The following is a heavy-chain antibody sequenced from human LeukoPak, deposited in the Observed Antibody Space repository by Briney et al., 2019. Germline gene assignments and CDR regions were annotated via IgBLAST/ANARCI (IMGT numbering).Heavy chain of an antibody. J-gene: IGHJ5*02. CDR1: GGTFSSYA. V-gene: IGHV1-69*01. CDR2: IIPIFGTA. CDR3: ARDPGSYYYGSGTNWFDP. D-gene: IGHD3-10*01. Sequence: ASVKVSCKASGGTFSSYAISWVRQAPGQWLEWMGGIIPIFGTANYAQKFQGRVTITADESTSTAYMELSSLRSEDTAVYYCARDPGSYYYGSGTNWFDPWGQGTLVTVSS.